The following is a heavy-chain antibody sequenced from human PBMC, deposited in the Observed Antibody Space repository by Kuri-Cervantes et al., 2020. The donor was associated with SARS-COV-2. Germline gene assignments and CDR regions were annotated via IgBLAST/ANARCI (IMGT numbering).Heavy chain of an antibody. Sequence: ESLKISCAVYGGSFSGYYWSWIRQPPGKGLEWIGSIYYSGSTYYNPSLKSRVTISVDTSKNQFSLKLSSVTAADTAVYYCARVAIGGSYFFDYWGQGTLVTVSS. CDR2: IYYSGST. D-gene: IGHD1-26*01. CDR1: GGSFSGYY. CDR3: ARVAIGGSYFFDY. J-gene: IGHJ4*02. V-gene: IGHV4-34*01.